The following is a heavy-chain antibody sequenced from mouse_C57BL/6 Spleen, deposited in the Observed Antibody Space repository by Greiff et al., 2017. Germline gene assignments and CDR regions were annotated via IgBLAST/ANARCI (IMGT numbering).Heavy chain of an antibody. CDR3: ARRGDWNEEGTGYFDY. V-gene: IGHV1-81*01. CDR2: IYPRSGNT. Sequence: VQLQQSGAELARPGASVKLSCKASGYTFTSYGISWVKQRTGQGLEWIGEIYPRSGNTYYNEKVKGKATLTADKSSSTAYMELRSLTSEDSAVYFCARRGDWNEEGTGYFDYWGQGTTLTVSS. D-gene: IGHD4-1*01. CDR1: GYTFTSYG. J-gene: IGHJ2*01.